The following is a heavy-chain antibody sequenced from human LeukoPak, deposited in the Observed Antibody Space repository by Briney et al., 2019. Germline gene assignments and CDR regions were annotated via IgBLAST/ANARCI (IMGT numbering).Heavy chain of an antibody. V-gene: IGHV4-34*01. J-gene: IGHJ5*02. CDR1: GGSFSGYY. D-gene: IGHD2-2*01. CDR2: INHSGST. CDR3: ARHEGPEGIVVVPAAIFDP. Sequence: SETLSLTCAVYGGSFSGYYWSWIRQPPGKGLEWIGEINHSGSTNYNPSLKSRVTISVDTSKNQFSLKLSSVTAADTAVYYCARHEGPEGIVVVPAAIFDPWGQGTLVTVSS.